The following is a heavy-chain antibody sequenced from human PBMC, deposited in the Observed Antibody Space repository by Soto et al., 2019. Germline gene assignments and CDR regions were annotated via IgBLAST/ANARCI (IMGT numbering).Heavy chain of an antibody. J-gene: IGHJ5*02. V-gene: IGHV4-59*13. Sequence: PSETLSLTCTVSGGSISSYYWSWIRQPPGKGLEWIGYVSYTGSTYYNPSLQSRVTISLGTSMNRFSLKLASVTAADTAVYYCARLSVDLNDYWSLDPWGQGTLVTVSS. CDR2: VSYTGST. D-gene: IGHD1-1*01. CDR3: ARLSVDLNDYWSLDP. CDR1: GGSISSYY.